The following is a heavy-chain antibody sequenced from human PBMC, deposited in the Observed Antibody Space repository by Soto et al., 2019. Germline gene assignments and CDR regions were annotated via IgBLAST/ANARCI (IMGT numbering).Heavy chain of an antibody. V-gene: IGHV3-9*01. J-gene: IGHJ4*02. CDR1: GFTFDDYA. Sequence: EVQLVESGGGLVQPGRSLRLSCAASGFTFDDYAMHWVRQAPGKGLEWVSGISWNSGSIDYADSVKSRFTISRDNAKNSLYLQMNSLRAEDTALYYCAKGGYNWNSYLHYWGQGTLVTVSS. D-gene: IGHD1-7*01. CDR2: ISWNSGSI. CDR3: AKGGYNWNSYLHY.